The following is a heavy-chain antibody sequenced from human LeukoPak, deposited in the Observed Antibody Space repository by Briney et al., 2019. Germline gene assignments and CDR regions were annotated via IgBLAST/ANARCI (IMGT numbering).Heavy chain of an antibody. CDR1: GFTFSDYY. Sequence: GGSLRLSCAASGFTFSDYYLSWIRQAPGKGLEWVSYISSSGTSIYYADSMKGRFTISRDNAKNSLYLQMNSLRAEDTAVYYCARVPWSHSGSNYFDYWGQGTLVTVSS. V-gene: IGHV3-11*04. J-gene: IGHJ4*02. D-gene: IGHD3-3*01. CDR3: ARVPWSHSGSNYFDY. CDR2: ISSSGTSI.